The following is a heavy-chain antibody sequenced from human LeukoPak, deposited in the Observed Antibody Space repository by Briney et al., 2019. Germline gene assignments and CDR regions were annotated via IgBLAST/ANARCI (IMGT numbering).Heavy chain of an antibody. J-gene: IGHJ4*02. D-gene: IGHD6-13*01. CDR3: ARALPSSYYYFDY. CDR2: ISSSGNSI. CDR1: GFYLLNAW. Sequence: GGSLRLSCAASGFYLLNAWMSWVRQAPGKGLEWVSYISSSGNSIFYADSVKGRFTISRDNAKNSLYLQMNSLRAEDTAVYYCARALPSSYYYFDYWGQGTLVTVSS. V-gene: IGHV3-11*01.